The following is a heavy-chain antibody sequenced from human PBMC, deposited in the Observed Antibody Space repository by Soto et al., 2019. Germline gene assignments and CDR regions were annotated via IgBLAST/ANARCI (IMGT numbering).Heavy chain of an antibody. CDR1: GFTFSSYA. D-gene: IGHD6-19*01. CDR3: AKDXKGFWLAWEYYFDY. Sequence: GGSLRLSCAASGFTFSSYAMSWVRQAPGKGLEWVSAISGSGGSTYYADSVKGRFTISRDNSKNTLYLQMNSLRAEDTAVYYCAKDXKGFWLAWEYYFDYWGQGTLVTVSS. V-gene: IGHV3-23*01. J-gene: IGHJ4*02. CDR2: ISGSGGST.